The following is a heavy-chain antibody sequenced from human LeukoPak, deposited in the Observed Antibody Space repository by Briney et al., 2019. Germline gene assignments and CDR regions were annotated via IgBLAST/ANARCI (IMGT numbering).Heavy chain of an antibody. D-gene: IGHD5-12*01. CDR3: ARGDIVATTHYYYYYMDV. CDR1: GGTFSSYA. Sequence: SVKVSCKASGGTFSSYAISWVRQAPGQGLEWMGGIIPIFGTANYAQKFQGRVTITTDESTSTAYMELSSLRSEDTAVYYCARGDIVATTHYYYYYMDVWGKGTTVTVSS. V-gene: IGHV1-69*05. CDR2: IIPIFGTA. J-gene: IGHJ6*03.